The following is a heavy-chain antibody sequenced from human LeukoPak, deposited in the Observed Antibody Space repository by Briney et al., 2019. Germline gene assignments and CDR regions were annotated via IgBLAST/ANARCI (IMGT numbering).Heavy chain of an antibody. V-gene: IGHV3-48*03. CDR3: ARDGGSEAGYDSLPIDY. Sequence: GGSLRLSCAASGFTFSSYEMNWVRQAPGKGLEWVSYISSSGSTICYADSVKGRFTISRDNAKNSLYLQMNSLRAEDTAVYYCARDGGSEAGYDSLPIDYWGQGTLVTVSS. J-gene: IGHJ4*02. CDR2: ISSSGSTI. D-gene: IGHD5-12*01. CDR1: GFTFSSYE.